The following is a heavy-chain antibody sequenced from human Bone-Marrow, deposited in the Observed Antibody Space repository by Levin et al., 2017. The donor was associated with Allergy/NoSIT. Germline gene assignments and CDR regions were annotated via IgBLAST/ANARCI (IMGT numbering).Heavy chain of an antibody. CDR3: ARDGPPYCGGDCYSGTGFQH. Sequence: GGSLRLSCAASGFTFSSYSMNWVRQAPGKGLEWVSSISSSSSYIYYADSVKGRFTISRDNAKNSLYLQMNSLRAEDTAVYYCARDGPPYCGGDCYSGTGFQHRGQGTLVTVSS. CDR2: ISSSSSYI. D-gene: IGHD2-21*02. CDR1: GFTFSSYS. V-gene: IGHV3-21*01. J-gene: IGHJ1*01.